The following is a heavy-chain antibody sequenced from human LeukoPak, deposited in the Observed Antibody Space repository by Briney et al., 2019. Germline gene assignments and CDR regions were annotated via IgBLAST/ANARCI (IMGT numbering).Heavy chain of an antibody. J-gene: IGHJ4*02. V-gene: IGHV4-39*01. CDR2: IYYSGST. CDR1: GGSISSYY. D-gene: IGHD3/OR15-3a*01. Sequence: PSETLSLTCTVSGGSISSYYWGWIRQPPGKGLEWIGSIYYSGSTYYNPSLKSRVTISVDTSKNQFSLKLSTVTAADTAVYYCARQTGSGLFILPGGQGTLVTVSS. CDR3: ARQTGSGLFILP.